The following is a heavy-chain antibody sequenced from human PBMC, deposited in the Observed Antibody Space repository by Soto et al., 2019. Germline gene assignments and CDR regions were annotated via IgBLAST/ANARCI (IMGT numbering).Heavy chain of an antibody. D-gene: IGHD3-3*01. CDR1: GYTFTSYG. CDR2: ISAYNGNT. Sequence: QVPLVQSGAEVKKPGASVKVSCKASGYTFTSYGISWVRQAPGQGLEWMGWISAYNGNTNYAQKLQGRVTMTTDTSTSTAYMELRSLRSDDTAVYYCARDPTYDFWSGYYPFFDYWGQGTLVTVSS. J-gene: IGHJ4*02. CDR3: ARDPTYDFWSGYYPFFDY. V-gene: IGHV1-18*01.